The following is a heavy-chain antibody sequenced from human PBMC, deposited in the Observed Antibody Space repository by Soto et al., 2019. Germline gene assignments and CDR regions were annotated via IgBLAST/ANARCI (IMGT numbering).Heavy chain of an antibody. CDR2: ISAHNGNT. J-gene: IGHJ4*02. V-gene: IGHV1-18*01. CDR3: ARGRYVDY. D-gene: IGHD1-1*01. CDR1: GYDFTTYG. Sequence: QVHLVQSGAEVKKPGASVKVSCKGSGYDFTTYGITWVRQAPGQGLEWMAWISAHNGNTDYAQKLQGRVTVTRDTSTSTAYMGLRSLRSDDTAVYYCARGRYVDYWGQGALVTVSS.